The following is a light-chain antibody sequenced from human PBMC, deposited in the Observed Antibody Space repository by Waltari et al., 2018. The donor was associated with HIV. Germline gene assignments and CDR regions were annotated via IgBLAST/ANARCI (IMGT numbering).Light chain of an antibody. CDR2: RNC. Sequence: QSVLTQPPSASGTPGHRVTISCSGSSSNIGSYTVNWYQHLPATAPKLLIFRNCQRPSGVPDRFSASKSGTSASLAISGLQSEDEADYYCAAWDDSLNGYVFGTGTRVTVL. J-gene: IGLJ1*01. CDR3: AAWDDSLNGYV. CDR1: SSNIGSYT. V-gene: IGLV1-44*01.